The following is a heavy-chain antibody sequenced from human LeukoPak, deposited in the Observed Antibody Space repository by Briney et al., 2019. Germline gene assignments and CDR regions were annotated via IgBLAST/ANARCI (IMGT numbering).Heavy chain of an antibody. V-gene: IGHV4-61*01. CDR2: IYYSGST. J-gene: IGHJ4*02. D-gene: IGHD1-26*01. CDR1: GGSVSSGSYY. Sequence: SETLSLTCTVSGGSVSSGSYYWSWIRQPPGKGLEWIGYIYYSGSTNYNPSLKSRVTISVDTSKNQFSLKLSSVTAADTAVYYCARGYSGSYGRFDYWGQGTLVTVSS. CDR3: ARGYSGSYGRFDY.